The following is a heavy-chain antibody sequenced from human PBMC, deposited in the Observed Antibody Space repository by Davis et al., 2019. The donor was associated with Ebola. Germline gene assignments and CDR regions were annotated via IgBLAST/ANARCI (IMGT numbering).Heavy chain of an antibody. J-gene: IGHJ5*02. V-gene: IGHV1-2*06. D-gene: IGHD5-18*01. Sequence: AASVKVSCKSSGYTFTAYYMHWVRQGPGLGLEWMGRTNPNSGDTDYAEKFLGRVTMTRDTSTSTVYMELRRLRSDDTAMYYCARGHTYGRWDDWFDPWGQGTLVTVSS. CDR1: GYTFTAYY. CDR3: ARGHTYGRWDDWFDP. CDR2: TNPNSGDT.